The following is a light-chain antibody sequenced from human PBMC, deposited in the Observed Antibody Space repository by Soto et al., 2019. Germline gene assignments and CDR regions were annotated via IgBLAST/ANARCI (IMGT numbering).Light chain of an antibody. J-gene: IGKJ2*01. Sequence: DIVMTQSPDSLAVSLGERATINCKSSQSVLYSSNNKNYLAWYQQKPGQPPKLLISWASTRESGVPDRFSGSGSGTDFTLTIRSLQAEDVAVYYCQQYYSSPVTFGQGTKLEIK. V-gene: IGKV4-1*01. CDR1: QSVLYSSNNKNY. CDR3: QQYYSSPVT. CDR2: WAS.